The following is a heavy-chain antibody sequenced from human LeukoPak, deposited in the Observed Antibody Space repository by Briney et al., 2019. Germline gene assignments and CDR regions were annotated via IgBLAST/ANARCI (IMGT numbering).Heavy chain of an antibody. CDR3: ARDRKALVVIMGSDAFDI. D-gene: IGHD3-22*01. CDR2: IKQDGSEK. Sequence: PGGSLRLSCAASGFTFSSYWMSWVRQAPGKGLEWVASIKQDGSEKYYVDSVKGRFTISRDNAKNSLYLQMNSLRVEDTAVYYCARDRKALVVIMGSDAFDIWGQGTMVTVSS. V-gene: IGHV3-7*01. J-gene: IGHJ3*02. CDR1: GFTFSSYW.